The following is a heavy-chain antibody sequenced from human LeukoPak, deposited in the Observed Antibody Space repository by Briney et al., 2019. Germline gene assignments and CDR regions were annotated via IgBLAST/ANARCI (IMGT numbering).Heavy chain of an antibody. J-gene: IGHJ4*02. D-gene: IGHD5-24*01. V-gene: IGHV2-5*01. CDR3: ALSGAGCFDY. CDR1: GFLLRTRGVG. CDR2: IYWNDDK. Sequence: SGPTLVQPPQTLTLTCTFSGFLLRTRGVGVGWIRQPPGKALEWLALIYWNDDKRYSPSLKSRLTITKDTSKNQVVLTMTNMDAVDTATYYCALSGAGCFDYWGQGTLVTLSS.